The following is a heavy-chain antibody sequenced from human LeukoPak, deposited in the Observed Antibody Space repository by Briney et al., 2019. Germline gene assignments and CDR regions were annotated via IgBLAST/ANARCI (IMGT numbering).Heavy chain of an antibody. D-gene: IGHD3-22*01. CDR1: GGSVSSGSHY. CDR2: IYYSGST. J-gene: IGHJ2*01. Sequence: SETLSLTCTVSGGSVSSGSHYWSWIRQPPGKGLEWIGYIYYSGSTNYTPSLKSRVTISVDTSENHFSPKLSSVTAADTAVYYCARDRYYYDSGSYFYFDLWGRGTLVTVSS. V-gene: IGHV4-61*03. CDR3: ARDRYYYDSGSYFYFDL.